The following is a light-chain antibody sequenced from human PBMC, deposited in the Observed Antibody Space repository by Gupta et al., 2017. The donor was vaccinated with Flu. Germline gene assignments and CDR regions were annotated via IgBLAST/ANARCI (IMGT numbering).Light chain of an antibody. CDR2: EVS. Sequence: QSALTQPPPVSGSPGQSVTIPLTGTSSDVGTYNRVSWYQQSPGTAPKLMIYEVSNRPSGVPDRFSGSKSGNTASLTISGLQGEDEADYYCSSYTSSYTFVFGTGTKVTVL. CDR3: SSYTSSYTFV. J-gene: IGLJ1*01. V-gene: IGLV2-18*02. CDR1: SSDVGTYNR.